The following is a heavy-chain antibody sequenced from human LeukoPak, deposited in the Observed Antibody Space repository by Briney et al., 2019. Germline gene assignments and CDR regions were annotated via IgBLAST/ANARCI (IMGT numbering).Heavy chain of an antibody. J-gene: IGHJ4*02. CDR1: GYSISSGYY. D-gene: IGHD6-13*01. V-gene: IGHV4-38-2*02. CDR3: ARDSAEAAAAGTR. CDR2: IYHSGST. Sequence: SETLSLTCTVSGYSISSGYYWGWIRQPPGKGLEWIGSIYHSGSTYYNPSLKSRVTISVDTSKNQFSLKLSSVTAADTAVYYCARDSAEAAAAGTRWGQGTLVTVSS.